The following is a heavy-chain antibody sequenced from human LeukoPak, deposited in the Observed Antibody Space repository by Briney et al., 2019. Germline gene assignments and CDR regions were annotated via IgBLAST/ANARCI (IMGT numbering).Heavy chain of an antibody. Sequence: GGSLRLSCAASGFTFSSYAMSWVRQAPGKGLEWVSAISGSGGSTYYADSVKGRFTISRDNSKNTLYLQMNSLRAEDTAVYYCAKAELSYGVKELYFDYWGQGTLVTASS. CDR1: GFTFSSYA. CDR3: AKAELSYGVKELYFDY. J-gene: IGHJ4*02. D-gene: IGHD5-18*01. V-gene: IGHV3-23*01. CDR2: ISGSGGST.